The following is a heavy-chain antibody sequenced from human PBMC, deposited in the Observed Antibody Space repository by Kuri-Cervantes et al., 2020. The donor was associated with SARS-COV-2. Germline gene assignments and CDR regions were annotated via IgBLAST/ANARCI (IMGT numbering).Heavy chain of an antibody. J-gene: IGHJ4*02. CDR3: AKDSEDCSSTSCYIDY. CDR2: IYSGGST. Sequence: GGSLRLSCAPSGFTVSSNYMSWVRQAPGKGLEWVSVIYSGGSTYYAASVKGRFTISRDNSKNSLYLQMNSLRTEDTALYYCAKDSEDCSSTSCYIDYWGQGTLVTVSS. D-gene: IGHD2-2*01. V-gene: IGHV3-53*05. CDR1: GFTVSSNY.